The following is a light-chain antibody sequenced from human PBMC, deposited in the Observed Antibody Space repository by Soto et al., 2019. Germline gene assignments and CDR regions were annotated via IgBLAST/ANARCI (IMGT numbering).Light chain of an antibody. J-gene: IGKJ1*01. CDR3: VQRKAFPWT. V-gene: IGKV2-40*01. CDR2: SLS. CDR1: QSLSDSDNGNTY. Sequence: DIVMTQTPLSLPVSPGEPASISCRSSQSLSDSDNGNTYLDWFHQRPGQSPQLLIYSLSNRASGVSDRFSGSGSCTDFTLKISRVEADYVGVYYCVQRKAFPWTFGQGTKVDIK.